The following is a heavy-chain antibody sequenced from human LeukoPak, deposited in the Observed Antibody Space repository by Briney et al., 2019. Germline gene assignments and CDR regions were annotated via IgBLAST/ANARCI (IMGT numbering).Heavy chain of an antibody. Sequence: QPGGSLRLSCAASGFTFSSYWMSWVRQAPGRGLEWVAIIKQDGSEKYYVDSVKGRFTISRDNAKNSLYLQMNTLRVEDTAVYYCARVTRSDEVYWGQGTLVTVSS. CDR3: ARVTRSDEVY. CDR1: GFTFSSYW. CDR2: IKQDGSEK. J-gene: IGHJ4*02. V-gene: IGHV3-7*01.